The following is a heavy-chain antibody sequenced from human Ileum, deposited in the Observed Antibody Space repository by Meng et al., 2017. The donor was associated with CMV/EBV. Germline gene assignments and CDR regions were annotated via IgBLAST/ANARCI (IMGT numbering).Heavy chain of an antibody. CDR3: ARENWVYDY. CDR2: INLNSGVI. Sequence: QVQLVQSGTELKKPGASGKVSCKASGNIFTGYYMRWVRQAPGQGLEWVGCINLNSGVIDFAQKFQGRITLTRDTSITTAYMELTRLIYDDTAVYYCARENWVYDYWGQGTLVTVSS. D-gene: IGHD7-27*01. CDR1: GNIFTGYY. J-gene: IGHJ4*02. V-gene: IGHV1-2*02.